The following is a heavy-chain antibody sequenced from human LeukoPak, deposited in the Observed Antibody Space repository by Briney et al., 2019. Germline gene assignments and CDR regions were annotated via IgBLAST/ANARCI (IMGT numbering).Heavy chain of an antibody. CDR2: ISYDGSNK. CDR1: GFTFSSCA. CDR3: ARSLYSYGYGPFDY. D-gene: IGHD5-18*01. J-gene: IGHJ4*02. Sequence: GGSLRLSCAASGFTFSSCAMHWVRQAPGKGLEWVAVISYDGSNKYYADSVKGRFTISRDNSKNTLYLQMNSLRAEDTAVYYCARSLYSYGYGPFDYWGQGTLVTVSS. V-gene: IGHV3-30-3*01.